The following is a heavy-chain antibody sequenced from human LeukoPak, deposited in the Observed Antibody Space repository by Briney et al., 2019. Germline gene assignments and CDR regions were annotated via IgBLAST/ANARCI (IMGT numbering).Heavy chain of an antibody. Sequence: GGSLRLSCAACGFTFYDYAMHWVRQAPGKGLVWVSLINSDGSSTIYADSVKGRFTISRDNAKNTLYLQVNSLRADDTAVYYCARHLGTYSDHWGQGTLVTVSA. CDR3: ARHLGTYSDH. J-gene: IGHJ4*02. D-gene: IGHD7-27*01. V-gene: IGHV3-74*01. CDR1: GFTFYDYA. CDR2: INSDGSST.